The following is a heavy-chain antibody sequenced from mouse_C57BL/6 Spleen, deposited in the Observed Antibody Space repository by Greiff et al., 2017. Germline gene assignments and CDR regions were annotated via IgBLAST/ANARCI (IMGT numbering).Heavy chain of an antibody. CDR3: TLITTVVATGFDY. CDR2: IDPENGDT. D-gene: IGHD1-1*01. V-gene: IGHV14-4*01. J-gene: IGHJ2*01. Sequence: VQLQQSGAELVRPGASVKLSCTASGFNIKDDYMHWVKQRPEQGLEWIGWIDPENGDTEYASKFQGKATITADTSSNTAYLQLSSLTSEDTAVYYCTLITTVVATGFDYWGQGTTLTVSS. CDR1: GFNIKDDY.